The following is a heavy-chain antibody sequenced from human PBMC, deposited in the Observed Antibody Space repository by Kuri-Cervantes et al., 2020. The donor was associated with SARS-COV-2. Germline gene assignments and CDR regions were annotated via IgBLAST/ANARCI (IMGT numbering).Heavy chain of an antibody. CDR2: IYYSGSV. Sequence: SETLSLTCSVSGDSISPYYWTWIRQPPGEGLEWIGHIYYSGSVNYNPSLMSRLTISVDKSKNQVSLKLTSVTAADTAVYYCARSAAAFYGMDVWGQGTTVTVSS. J-gene: IGHJ6*02. V-gene: IGHV4-59*01. CDR1: GDSISPYY. D-gene: IGHD2-2*01. CDR3: ARSAAAFYGMDV.